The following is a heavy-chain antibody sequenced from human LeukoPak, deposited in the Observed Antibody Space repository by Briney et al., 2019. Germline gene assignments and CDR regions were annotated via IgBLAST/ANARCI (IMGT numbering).Heavy chain of an antibody. CDR2: IIPIFGTA. CDR3: ARDPRILEWSSPKGYYYMDV. J-gene: IGHJ6*03. Sequence: SVKVSCKASGGTFSIYAISWVRQAPGQGLEWMGGIIPIFGTANYAQKFQGRVTITADESTSTAYMELSSLRSEDTAVYYCARDPRILEWSSPKGYYYMDVWGKGTTVTVSS. CDR1: GGTFSIYA. V-gene: IGHV1-69*13. D-gene: IGHD3-3*01.